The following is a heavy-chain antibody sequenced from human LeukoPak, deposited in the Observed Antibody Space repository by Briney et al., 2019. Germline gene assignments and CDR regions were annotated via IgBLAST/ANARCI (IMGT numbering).Heavy chain of an antibody. Sequence: GGSLRLSCAASGFTVSSNYMSWVRQAPGKGLEWVSVIYSGGSTYYADSVKGRFTISRDNSKNTLFLQMNSLRAEDTAVYYCARGPLPCGYLDYWGQGTLVTVSS. V-gene: IGHV3-53*01. J-gene: IGHJ4*02. CDR3: ARGPLPCGYLDY. D-gene: IGHD3-22*01. CDR2: IYSGGST. CDR1: GFTVSSNY.